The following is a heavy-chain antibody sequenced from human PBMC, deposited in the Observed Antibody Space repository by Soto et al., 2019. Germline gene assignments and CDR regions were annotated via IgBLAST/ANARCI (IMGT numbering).Heavy chain of an antibody. CDR1: GYSVSINIAS. CDR3: AREGGDCSGGSCPPFWFYGMDV. CDR2: TYYRSKWYN. Sequence: TLSLTFAISGYSVSINIASWKWIRQSPSRGLEWLGRTYYRSKWYNDYAVSVKSRITINPDTSKNQFSLQLNSVTPEDTAVYYCAREGGDCSGGSCPPFWFYGMDVWGQGTTVTVSS. J-gene: IGHJ6*02. V-gene: IGHV6-1*01. D-gene: IGHD2-15*01.